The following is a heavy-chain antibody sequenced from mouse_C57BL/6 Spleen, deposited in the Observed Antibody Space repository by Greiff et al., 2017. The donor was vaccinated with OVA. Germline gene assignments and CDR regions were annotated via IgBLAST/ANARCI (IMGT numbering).Heavy chain of an antibody. CDR3: ARLDSSNDY. CDR2: IDPSDSYT. Sequence: VQLQQPGAELVMPGASVKLSCKASGYTFTSYWMHWVKQRPGQGLEWIGEIDPSDSYTNYNQKFKGKSTLTVDKSSSTAYMQLSSLTSEDSAVYYCARLDSSNDYWGQGTTLTVSS. J-gene: IGHJ2*01. CDR1: GYTFTSYW. D-gene: IGHD3-2*02. V-gene: IGHV1-69*01.